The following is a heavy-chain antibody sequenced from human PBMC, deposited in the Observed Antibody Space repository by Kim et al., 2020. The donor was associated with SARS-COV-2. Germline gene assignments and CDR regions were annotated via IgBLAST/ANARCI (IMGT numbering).Heavy chain of an antibody. J-gene: IGHJ4*02. CDR3: ANAGYSSSWSFDY. Sequence: NPSLKSRVTISVDTSKSQFSLKLSSVTAADTAVYYCANAGYSSSWSFDYWGQGTLVTGSS. D-gene: IGHD6-13*01. V-gene: IGHV4-34*01.